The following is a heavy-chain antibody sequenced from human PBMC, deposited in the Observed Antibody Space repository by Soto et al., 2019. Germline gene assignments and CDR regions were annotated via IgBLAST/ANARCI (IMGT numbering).Heavy chain of an antibody. V-gene: IGHV3-33*06. D-gene: IGHD5-18*01. CDR3: AKDSKRGYSYGYPY. Sequence: LSLTCAASGFTFSSYGMHWVRQAPGKGLEWVAVIWYDGSNKYYADSVKGRFTISRDNSKNTLYLQMNSLRAEDTAVYYCAKDSKRGYSYGYPYWGQGTLVTVSS. J-gene: IGHJ4*02. CDR2: IWYDGSNK. CDR1: GFTFSSYG.